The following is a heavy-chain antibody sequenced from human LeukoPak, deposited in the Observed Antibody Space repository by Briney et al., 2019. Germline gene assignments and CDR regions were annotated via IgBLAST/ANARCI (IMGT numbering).Heavy chain of an antibody. CDR2: ISPTGNTI. D-gene: IGHD3-22*01. CDR1: GYTFSSYS. Sequence: GGSLRLSCAASGYTFSSYSMNWVRQAPGKGLEWVSFISPTGNTIYYSDSVKGRFTVSRDNAENSLYLQMYSLRDDDTAVYFCARVRSGYSSDYWGQGTLATVSS. V-gene: IGHV3-48*02. J-gene: IGHJ4*02. CDR3: ARVRSGYSSDY.